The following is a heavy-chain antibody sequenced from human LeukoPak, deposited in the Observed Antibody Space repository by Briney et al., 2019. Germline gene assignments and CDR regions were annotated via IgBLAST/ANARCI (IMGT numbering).Heavy chain of an antibody. J-gene: IGHJ4*02. CDR1: GYTFTSYG. Sequence: ASVKVSCKASGYTFTSYGISWVRQAPGQGLEWMGWISAYNGNTNYAQKLQGRVTMTTDTSTSTAYMELRSLRSDDTAVYYCARDYARVVAVADASYYFDYWGQGTLVTVSS. V-gene: IGHV1-18*01. CDR3: ARDYARVVAVADASYYFDY. D-gene: IGHD2-21*01. CDR2: ISAYNGNT.